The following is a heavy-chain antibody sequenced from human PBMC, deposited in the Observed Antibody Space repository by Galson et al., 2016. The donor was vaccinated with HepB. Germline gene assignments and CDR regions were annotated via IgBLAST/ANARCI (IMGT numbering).Heavy chain of an antibody. J-gene: IGHJ5*02. CDR3: ATERGSSGAAAWFDP. CDR2: VPNDGGNK. Sequence: SLRLSCAASGFSLKSFHMHWVRQAPGKGLEWVALVPNDGGNKQYADSVKSRFTISRDSSENTMHLQMNSLRVEDTALYYCATERGSSGAAAWFDPWGQGTLVTVSS. CDR1: GFSLKSFH. V-gene: IGHV3-30-3*01. D-gene: IGHD6-6*01.